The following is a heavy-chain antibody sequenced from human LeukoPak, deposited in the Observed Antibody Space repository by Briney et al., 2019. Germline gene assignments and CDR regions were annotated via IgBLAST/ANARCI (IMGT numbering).Heavy chain of an antibody. CDR1: GFIFTNYF. CDR3: ARDRDSGDYTAAPGDY. Sequence: GGSLRLSCAASGFIFTNYFMSWVRQAPGKGLEWVASIKHDGSEKYYVDSVKGRFTISRDSAKNSLYLQMNSPRDEDTAVYYCARDRDSGDYTAAPGDYWGQGTLVTVSS. V-gene: IGHV3-7*01. D-gene: IGHD4-17*01. J-gene: IGHJ4*02. CDR2: IKHDGSEK.